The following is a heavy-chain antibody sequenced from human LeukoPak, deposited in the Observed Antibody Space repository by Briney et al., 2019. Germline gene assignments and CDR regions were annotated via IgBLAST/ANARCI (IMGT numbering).Heavy chain of an antibody. J-gene: IGHJ5*02. D-gene: IGHD5-18*01. CDR2: IYYSGST. CDR1: VGSISIHY. V-gene: IGHV4-59*11. CDR3: ASFEDSYGVSWFDA. Sequence: SETLSLTCTVSVGSISIHYWSWSPQHPGKGLEWIGYIYYSGSTNYNLSLKSRVTISVDTSKSQFSLKLSSVTAADTAVYYCASFEDSYGVSWFDAWGQGTLVTVS.